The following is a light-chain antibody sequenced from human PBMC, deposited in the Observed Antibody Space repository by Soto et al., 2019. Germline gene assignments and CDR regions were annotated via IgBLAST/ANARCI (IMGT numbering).Light chain of an antibody. Sequence: QSALTQPASVSGSPGQSITISCTGSSSDVGSYNLVSWHQQYLGKAPKLMIYEGSKRPSGVSNRFSGSKSGNTASLTISGLQAEDEADYYCCSYAGRSTLVFGGGTKVTVL. CDR2: EGS. J-gene: IGLJ3*02. V-gene: IGLV2-23*01. CDR1: SSDVGSYNL. CDR3: CSYAGRSTLV.